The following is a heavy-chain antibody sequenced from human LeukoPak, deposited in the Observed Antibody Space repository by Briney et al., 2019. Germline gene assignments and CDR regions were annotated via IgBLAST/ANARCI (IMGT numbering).Heavy chain of an antibody. CDR3: ARPSVRSRSPTEGRGSYYMDV. V-gene: IGHV4-34*01. CDR2: INHSGST. D-gene: IGHD3-10*01. J-gene: IGHJ6*03. CDR1: GGSFSGYY. Sequence: SQTLSLTCAVYGGSFSGYYWTWIRQPPGKGLEWIVEINHSGSTNYTPSLKGRVTISVDTSKNHFSLKLTSVTAADTAVYYCARPSVRSRSPTEGRGSYYMDVWGKGATVTISS.